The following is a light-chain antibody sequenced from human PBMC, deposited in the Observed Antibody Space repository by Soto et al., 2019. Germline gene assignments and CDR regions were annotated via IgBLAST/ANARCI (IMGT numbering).Light chain of an antibody. V-gene: IGLV1-40*01. Sequence: QSVLTQPPSVSAAPGQKVTISCSGSSSNIGNNYVSWYQQLPGTAPKLLIYGNRNRPSGVPDRFSGSKSGSSASLAITGLQVEDEADYYCQAYDYTLSASVFGGGTKLTVL. CDR1: SSNIGNNY. CDR2: GNR. CDR3: QAYDYTLSASV. J-gene: IGLJ3*02.